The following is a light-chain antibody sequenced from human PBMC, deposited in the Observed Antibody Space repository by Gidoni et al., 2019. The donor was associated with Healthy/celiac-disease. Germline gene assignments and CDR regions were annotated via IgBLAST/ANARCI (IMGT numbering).Light chain of an antibody. V-gene: IGKV4-1*01. CDR2: WAS. CDR1: QSVLYSSNNNTY. CDR3: QQYYSTPPFT. Sequence: DIVMSHSPDSLALSLGERATITCKSSQSVLYSSNNNTYLAWYQQKPGQPPKLLIYWASTRESGVPDRFSGSGSGTDFTLTISSLQAEDVAVYYCQQYYSTPPFTFGPGTKVDIK. J-gene: IGKJ3*01.